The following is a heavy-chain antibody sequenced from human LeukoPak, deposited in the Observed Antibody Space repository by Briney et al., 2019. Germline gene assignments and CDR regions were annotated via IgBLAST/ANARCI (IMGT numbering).Heavy chain of an antibody. CDR2: IRYDGSNK. V-gene: IGHV3-30*02. CDR1: GFTFSSYG. D-gene: IGHD3-22*01. Sequence: GGSLRLSCAASGFTFSSYGMHWVRQAPGKGLEWVAFIRYDGSNKYYADSVKGRFTISRDNSKNTLYLQMNSLRAEDTAVYYCARDRGDYYDSSGYYGIWGQGTMVTVSS. CDR3: ARDRGDYYDSSGYYGI. J-gene: IGHJ3*02.